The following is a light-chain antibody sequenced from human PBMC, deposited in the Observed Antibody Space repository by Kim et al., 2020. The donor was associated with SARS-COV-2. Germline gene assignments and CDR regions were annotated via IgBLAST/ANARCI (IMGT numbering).Light chain of an antibody. CDR1: SLRSYY. CDR3: NSRDSSGNHHYV. J-gene: IGLJ1*01. Sequence: LGQTVRITCQGDSLRSYYASWYQQKPGQAPVLVIYGKNNRPSGIPDRFSGSSSGNTASLTTTGAQAEDEADYYCNSRDSSGNHHYVFGTGTKVTVL. V-gene: IGLV3-19*01. CDR2: GKN.